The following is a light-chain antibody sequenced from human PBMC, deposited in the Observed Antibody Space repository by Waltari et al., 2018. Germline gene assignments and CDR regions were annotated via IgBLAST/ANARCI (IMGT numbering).Light chain of an antibody. V-gene: IGKV1-39*01. CDR1: QSVSGF. CDR3: LQNYITPS. CDR2: TVS. Sequence: DIQMTQSPSSLSASIGDRLTITCRASQSVSGFLNWYQQKPRKAPNLLIHTVSTLHPGVPSRFSGSESGTDFTLTISSLQPEDVATYYCLQNYITPSFGQGTKVEIK. J-gene: IGKJ1*01.